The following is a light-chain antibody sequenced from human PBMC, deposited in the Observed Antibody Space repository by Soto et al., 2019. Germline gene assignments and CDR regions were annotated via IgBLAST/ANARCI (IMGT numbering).Light chain of an antibody. CDR2: DAS. V-gene: IGKV1-5*01. Sequence: DIQMTQSPPTLSASVGDRVTITCRASQSISSWLAWYQQKPGKAPKLLIYDASSLESGVPSRFSGSGSGTEFTLTISSLQPDDFATYYCQQYNSYVTFGGGTKVEIK. J-gene: IGKJ4*01. CDR3: QQYNSYVT. CDR1: QSISSW.